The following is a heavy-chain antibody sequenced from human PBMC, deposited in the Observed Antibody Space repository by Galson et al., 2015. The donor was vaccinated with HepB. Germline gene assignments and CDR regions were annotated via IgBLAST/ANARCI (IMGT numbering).Heavy chain of an antibody. CDR3: ARQQLAPYYYYYGMDV. V-gene: IGHV4-39*01. J-gene: IGHJ6*02. D-gene: IGHD6-13*01. CDR2: IYYSGST. CDR1: GGSISSSSYY. Sequence: ETLSLTCTVSGGSISSSSYYWGWIRQPPGKGLEWIGSIYYSGSTYYNPSLKSRVTISVDTSKNQFSLKLSSVTAADTAVYYCARQQLAPYYYYYGMDVWGQGTTVTVSS.